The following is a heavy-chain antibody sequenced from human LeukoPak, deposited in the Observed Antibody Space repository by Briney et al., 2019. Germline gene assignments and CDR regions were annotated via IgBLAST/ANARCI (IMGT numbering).Heavy chain of an antibody. J-gene: IGHJ3*02. V-gene: IGHV3-30*18. D-gene: IGHD2-21*02. CDR1: GFRFNAYI. CDR2: ISYDGSNE. CDR3: AKYVVVTGADTFDI. Sequence: GGSLRLSCVASGFRFNAYIMHWVRQTPGKGLEWVAVISYDGSNEYYVDSVKGRFTISRDNSKNILYLRMDSLEAEDTAVYYCAKYVVVTGADTFDIWGQGTMVTVSS.